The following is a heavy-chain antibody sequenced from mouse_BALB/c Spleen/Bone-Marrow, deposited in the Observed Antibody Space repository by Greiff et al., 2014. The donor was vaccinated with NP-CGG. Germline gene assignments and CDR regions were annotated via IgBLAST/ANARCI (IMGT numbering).Heavy chain of an antibody. D-gene: IGHD3-2*01. CDR2: IDPANGNT. CDR3: ATDSSGYLDC. Sequence: EVQLQQSGAELVKPGASVKLSCTASGFNIKDTYMHWVKQRPEQGLEWIGRIDPANGNTKYDPKFQGKATITADTSSNTAYLQLSSLTSEDTAVYYCATDSSGYLDCWGQGTTLTVSS. J-gene: IGHJ2*01. CDR1: GFNIKDTY. V-gene: IGHV14-3*02.